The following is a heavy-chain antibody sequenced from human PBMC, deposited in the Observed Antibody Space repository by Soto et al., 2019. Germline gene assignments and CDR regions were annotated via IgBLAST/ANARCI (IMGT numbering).Heavy chain of an antibody. CDR3: ARGLYYYGSGSYAYFDY. Sequence: GASVKVSCKASGYTFTGYYMHWVRQAPGQGLEWMGWINPNSGGTNYAQKFQGRVTMTRDTSISTAYMELRSLRSDDTAVYYCARGLYYYGSGSYAYFDYWGHGTLVTVSS. CDR1: GYTFTGYY. J-gene: IGHJ4*01. D-gene: IGHD3-10*01. CDR2: INPNSGGT. V-gene: IGHV1-2*02.